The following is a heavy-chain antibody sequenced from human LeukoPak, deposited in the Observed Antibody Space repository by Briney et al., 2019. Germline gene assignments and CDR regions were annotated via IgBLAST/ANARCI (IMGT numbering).Heavy chain of an antibody. J-gene: IGHJ4*02. CDR1: GFTFSSYG. D-gene: IGHD5-18*01. CDR2: ISGSGGST. V-gene: IGHV3-23*01. Sequence: GGSLRLSCAAPGFTFSSYGMSWVRQAPGKGLEWVSAISGSGGSTYYADSVKGRFAISRDNSKNTLYLQMNSLRAEDTAVYYCAKVGGYSYTGYFDYWGQGTLVTVSS. CDR3: AKVGGYSYTGYFDY.